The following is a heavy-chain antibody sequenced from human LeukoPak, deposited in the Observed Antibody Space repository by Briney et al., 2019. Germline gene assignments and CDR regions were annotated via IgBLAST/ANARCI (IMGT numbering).Heavy chain of an antibody. CDR1: GLTFSSSG. V-gene: IGHV3-21*01. CDR2: IDSSSAYI. Sequence: GGSLRLSCAASGLTFSSSGMNWVRQAPGKGLEWVSFIDSSSAYIYYADSVKGRFTISRDNAKNSLYLEMNSLRAEDTALYYCARDTSQSNTVTYFDYWGRGTLVTVSS. D-gene: IGHD2/OR15-2a*01. CDR3: ARDTSQSNTVTYFDY. J-gene: IGHJ4*02.